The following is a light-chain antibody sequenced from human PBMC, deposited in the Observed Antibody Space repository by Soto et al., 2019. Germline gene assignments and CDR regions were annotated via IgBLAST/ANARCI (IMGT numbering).Light chain of an antibody. CDR2: GAS. CDR3: QQYNNWLS. V-gene: IGKV3-15*01. J-gene: IGKJ4*01. Sequence: VLLVQSPTTLSVAPGERATLSCRASQSVGSSLAWYQQKRGQAPRLLIHGASTRATGIPARFSGSGSGTEFTLTISSLQSEDFAVYYCQQYNNWLSFGGGTKVDI. CDR1: QSVGSS.